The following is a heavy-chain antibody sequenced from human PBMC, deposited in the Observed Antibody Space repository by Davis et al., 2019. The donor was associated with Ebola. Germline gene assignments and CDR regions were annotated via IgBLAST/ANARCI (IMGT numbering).Heavy chain of an antibody. J-gene: IGHJ4*02. CDR1: GYTFNSDG. CDR2: INPYSGAT. V-gene: IGHV1-2*06. CDR3: ARLSFGEVGFDY. D-gene: IGHD3-10*01. Sequence: AASVKVSCKASGYTFNSDGISWVRQAPGQGLEWMGRINPYSGATNYARRFQGRVTMTRDTSIGTAYMELDSLGSNDTAVYYCARLSFGEVGFDYWGQGTLVTVSS.